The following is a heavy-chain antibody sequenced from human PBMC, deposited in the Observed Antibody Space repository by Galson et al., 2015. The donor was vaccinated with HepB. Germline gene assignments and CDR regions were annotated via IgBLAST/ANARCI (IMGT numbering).Heavy chain of an antibody. V-gene: IGHV7-4-1*02. J-gene: IGHJ6*02. Sequence: SVKVSCKASGYTFTSYAMNWVRQAPGQGLEWMGWINTNTGNPTYAQGFTGRFVFSLDTSVSTAYLQISSLKAEDTAVYYCARVSPVAGTVGFYYYGMDVWGQGTTVTVSS. CDR3: ARVSPVAGTVGFYYYGMDV. CDR1: GYTFTSYA. CDR2: INTNTGNP. D-gene: IGHD6-19*01.